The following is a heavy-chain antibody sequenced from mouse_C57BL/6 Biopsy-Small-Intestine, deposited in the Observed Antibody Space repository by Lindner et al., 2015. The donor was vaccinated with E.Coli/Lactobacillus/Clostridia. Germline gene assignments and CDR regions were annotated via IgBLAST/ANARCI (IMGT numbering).Heavy chain of an antibody. Sequence: VQLQESGPDLVKPGDSVKISCKASGYAFSSSWMNWVKQRPGKGLEWIGRIYPGDGDTNYNGKFKGKATLTADKSSSTAYMQLSSLTSEDSAVYFCARGDSFAYWGQGTLVTVSA. J-gene: IGHJ3*01. CDR2: IYPGDGDT. CDR3: ARGDSFAY. CDR1: GYAFSSSW. D-gene: IGHD2-13*01. V-gene: IGHV1-82*01.